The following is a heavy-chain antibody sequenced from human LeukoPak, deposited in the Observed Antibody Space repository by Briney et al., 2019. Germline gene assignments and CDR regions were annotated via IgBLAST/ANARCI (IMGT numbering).Heavy chain of an antibody. V-gene: IGHV3-23*01. CDR1: DFDFSSHA. J-gene: IGHJ4*02. Sequence: GGSLRLSCAASDFDFSSHAMTWVRQAPGKGLEWVSAIGISGTKTYYGDSVKGRFPISRDNSKNTLYLQMNSLRVEDTAVYFCANEIRPNDYWGQGTLVTVAS. D-gene: IGHD4-17*01. CDR2: IGISGTKT. CDR3: ANEIRPNDY.